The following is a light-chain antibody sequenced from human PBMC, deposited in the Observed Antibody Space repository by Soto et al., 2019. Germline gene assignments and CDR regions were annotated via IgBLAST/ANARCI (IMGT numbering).Light chain of an antibody. CDR1: QGISNY. CDR2: AAS. J-gene: IGKJ1*01. Sequence: DIPMTQSPSSLSASVGDRVTITCRASQGISNYLAWYQQKPGKVVNLLIYAASTLQSGVPSRFSGSGSGTEFTLTITSLQPEDVATYYCQKYNSAPWTFGQGTKVEIK. V-gene: IGKV1-27*01. CDR3: QKYNSAPWT.